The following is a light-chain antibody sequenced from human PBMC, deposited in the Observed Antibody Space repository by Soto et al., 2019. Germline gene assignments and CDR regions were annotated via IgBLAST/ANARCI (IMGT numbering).Light chain of an antibody. CDR1: QSVDSF. CDR3: QQRSKWPPIT. Sequence: EIVLTQSPATLSSSPGERATLSCRASQSVDSFLAWYQQRRGQAPRLLIYDASNRATGIPARFSGSGSGTDFTLTISSLEPEDAAVYYCQQRSKWPPITFGQGTRLEIK. J-gene: IGKJ5*01. V-gene: IGKV3-11*01. CDR2: DAS.